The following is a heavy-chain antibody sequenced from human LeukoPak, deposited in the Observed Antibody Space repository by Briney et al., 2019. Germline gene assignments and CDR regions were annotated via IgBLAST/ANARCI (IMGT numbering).Heavy chain of an antibody. D-gene: IGHD6-19*01. V-gene: IGHV3-30*02. Sequence: GESLKISCAASGFTFRSFGMHWVRQAPGKGLEWVAFVRNDGNKTYYADSVRGRFTISRDNSKNTLFLQMNTLRPDDTAIYYCAKGSGWEILGFDYWGQGTLVTVSS. CDR3: AKGSGWEILGFDY. CDR2: VRNDGNKT. J-gene: IGHJ4*02. CDR1: GFTFRSFG.